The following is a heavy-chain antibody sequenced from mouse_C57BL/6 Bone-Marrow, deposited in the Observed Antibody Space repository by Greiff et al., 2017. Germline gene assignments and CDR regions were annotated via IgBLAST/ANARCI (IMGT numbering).Heavy chain of an antibody. CDR2: IDPENGYT. CDR3: TTRRSNSLDY. D-gene: IGHD2-5*01. CDR1: GFNIKDDY. V-gene: IGHV14-4*01. J-gene: IGHJ2*01. Sequence: VQLQQSGAELVRPGASVKLSCTASGFNIKDDYMHWVKQWPEQGLEWIGWIDPENGYTEYASKFQGQATTTADTSSNTAYLQLSSLTAEDTAVYCCTTRRSNSLDYWGQGTTLTVSS.